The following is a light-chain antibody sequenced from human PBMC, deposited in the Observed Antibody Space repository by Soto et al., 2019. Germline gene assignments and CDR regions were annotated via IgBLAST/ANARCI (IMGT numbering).Light chain of an antibody. CDR3: QHYNSYSEA. CDR1: QTISSS. Sequence: DIHMTQSPSTLSGSVGYRFTITCRASQTISSSLDWYQQKPGKAPKLLIYKASTLQSGVPSRFRGSGSGTEFTLTISSLQPDDFEPYYCQHYNSYSEAFGQGTKVDIK. V-gene: IGKV1-5*03. J-gene: IGKJ1*01. CDR2: KAS.